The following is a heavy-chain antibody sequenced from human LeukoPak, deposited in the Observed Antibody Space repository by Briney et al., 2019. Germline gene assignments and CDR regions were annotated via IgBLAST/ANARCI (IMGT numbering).Heavy chain of an antibody. Sequence: SETLSLTCAVSSYSISSGSYWGWIRQSPGKGLEWVGSIFHSGNSYYNPSLKSRLTMSVDTSKNQFSLKLTSVTAADTALYYCARVTYVDDMLYQYFDYWGQGILVTVSS. CDR1: SYSISSGSY. D-gene: IGHD4-17*01. J-gene: IGHJ4*02. CDR2: IFHSGNS. V-gene: IGHV4-38-2*01. CDR3: ARVTYVDDMLYQYFDY.